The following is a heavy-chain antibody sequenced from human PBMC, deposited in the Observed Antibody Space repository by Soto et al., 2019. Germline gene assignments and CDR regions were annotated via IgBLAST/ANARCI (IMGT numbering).Heavy chain of an antibody. CDR1: GFTFSSYS. J-gene: IGHJ4*02. CDR3: ARDRSYYDSSGPIFDY. CDR2: ISSSSSSI. Sequence: EVQLVESGGGLVQPGGSLRLSCAASGFTFSSYSMNWVRQAPGKGLERVSYISSSSSSIYYADSVKGRFTISRDNAKNSLYLQMNSLRDEDTAVYYCARDRSYYDSSGPIFDYWGQGTLVTVSS. D-gene: IGHD3-22*01. V-gene: IGHV3-48*02.